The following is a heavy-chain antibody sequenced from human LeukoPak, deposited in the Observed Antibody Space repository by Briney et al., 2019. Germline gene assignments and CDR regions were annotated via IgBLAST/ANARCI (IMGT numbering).Heavy chain of an antibody. V-gene: IGHV4-34*01. CDR2: INHSGST. Sequence: PSETLSLTCTVSDDSITIYYWSWIRQPPGKGLEWIGEINHSGSTNYNPSLKSRVTISVDTSKNQFSLKLSSVTAADTAVYYCARWAVLMVHAIYAFDIWGQGTMVTVSS. D-gene: IGHD2-8*01. CDR3: ARWAVLMVHAIYAFDI. CDR1: DDSITIYY. J-gene: IGHJ3*02.